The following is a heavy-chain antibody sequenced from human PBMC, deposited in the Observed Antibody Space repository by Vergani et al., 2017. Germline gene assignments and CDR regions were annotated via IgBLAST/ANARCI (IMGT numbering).Heavy chain of an antibody. J-gene: IGHJ6*02. Sequence: VQLVESGGGVVQPGRSLRLSCAASGFTFSSYAMSWVRQAPGKGLEWVSAISGSGGSTYYADSVKGRFTISRDNSKNTLYLQMNSLRAEDTAVYYCAKDLRYCSSTSCSRGMDVWGQGTTVTVSS. CDR2: ISGSGGST. CDR1: GFTFSSYA. CDR3: AKDLRYCSSTSCSRGMDV. D-gene: IGHD2-2*01. V-gene: IGHV3-23*04.